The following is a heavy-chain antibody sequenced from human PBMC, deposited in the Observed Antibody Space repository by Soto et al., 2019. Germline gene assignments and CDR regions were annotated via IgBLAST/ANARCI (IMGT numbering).Heavy chain of an antibody. Sequence: EVQLVESGGDLVKPGGSLRLSCAASEFTFANAWLSWVRQAPGKGLEWVGRIKSKADGGTTDYAAPVKGRFTISRDESPNTLYLQMNSLKTADTAVYYCTSLYYGHWGQGTLVTVSS. J-gene: IGHJ4*02. CDR1: EFTFANAW. CDR2: IKSKADGGTT. CDR3: TSLYYGH. D-gene: IGHD4-17*01. V-gene: IGHV3-15*01.